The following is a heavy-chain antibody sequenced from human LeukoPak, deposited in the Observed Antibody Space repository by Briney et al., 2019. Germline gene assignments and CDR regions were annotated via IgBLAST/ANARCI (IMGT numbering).Heavy chain of an antibody. CDR2: ISGSGGIT. D-gene: IGHD2-21*02. CDR3: AKQGPARIPIVVVTAMAH. J-gene: IGHJ4*02. Sequence: GGSLRLSCAASGFTFINYGMSWVRQAPGKGLEWVSGISGSGGITYYANSVKGRFTISRDNSKNTLYLQMNSLRAEDTAVYYCAKQGPARIPIVVVTAMAHWGQGTLVTVSS. V-gene: IGHV3-23*01. CDR1: GFTFINYG.